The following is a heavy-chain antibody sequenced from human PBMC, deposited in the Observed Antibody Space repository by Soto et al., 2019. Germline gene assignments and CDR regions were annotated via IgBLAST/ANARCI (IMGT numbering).Heavy chain of an antibody. J-gene: IGHJ4*02. Sequence: QVQLQESGPGLVKPSETLSLSCTVFGGSMSSFYWTWIRQPPGKGLEWIGYVSYTGSTHYNPSLLSRVTISVDMSKNQFSLKLNFVTAADTAVYYCARGGWSLDFWGQGALVTVSS. CDR2: VSYTGST. D-gene: IGHD2-15*01. CDR3: ARGGWSLDF. CDR1: GGSMSSFY. V-gene: IGHV4-59*01.